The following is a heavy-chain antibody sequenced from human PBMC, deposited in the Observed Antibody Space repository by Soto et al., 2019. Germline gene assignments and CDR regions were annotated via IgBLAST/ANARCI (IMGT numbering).Heavy chain of an antibody. J-gene: IGHJ6*02. V-gene: IGHV3-30*18. D-gene: IGHD5-12*01. Sequence: QEHLVESGGGAVQPGESLRLSCAASGFILRSNGMHWVRQAPGKGLEWVAVSSFDGTKTYYADSVKGRFTISRDTPNNTLHLQMTSLRVEDTAIYYCAKDRGYDYKNGLDVWGQGTTVTVSS. CDR1: GFILRSNG. CDR3: AKDRGYDYKNGLDV. CDR2: SSFDGTKT.